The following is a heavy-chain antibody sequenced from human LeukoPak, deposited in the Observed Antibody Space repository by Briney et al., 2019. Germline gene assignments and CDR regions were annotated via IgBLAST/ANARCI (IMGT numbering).Heavy chain of an antibody. D-gene: IGHD2-2*01. V-gene: IGHV1-69*01. CDR1: GGTFSSYA. Sequence: GSSVKVSCKASGGTFSSYAISWVRQAPGQGLEWMGGIIPIFGTANYAQKFQGRVTITADESTSTAYMELSSLRSEDTAVYYCARDLLGGCSSTSCMNNWFDPWGQGTLVTVSS. CDR3: ARDLLGGCSSTSCMNNWFDP. J-gene: IGHJ5*02. CDR2: IIPIFGTA.